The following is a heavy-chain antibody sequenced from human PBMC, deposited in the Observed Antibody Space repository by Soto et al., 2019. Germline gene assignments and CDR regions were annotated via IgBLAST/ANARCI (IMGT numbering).Heavy chain of an antibody. J-gene: IGHJ4*02. CDR3: ATGASTHFDS. V-gene: IGHV4-39*01. D-gene: IGHD7-27*01. CDR1: GGSISSPSYH. CDR2: FFYGGST. Sequence: QVQLQQSGPGLLKPSETLSLTCTVSGGSISSPSYHWGWVRQPPGKGPEWIGSFFYGGSTHYSPSLESRLSISVDTARSQVSLILTSVAAADTAVYSCATGASTHFDSWGQGALVVVSS.